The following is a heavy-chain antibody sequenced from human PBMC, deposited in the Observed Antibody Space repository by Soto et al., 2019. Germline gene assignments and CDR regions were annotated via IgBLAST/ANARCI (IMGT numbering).Heavy chain of an antibody. CDR1: GYTFTSYY. V-gene: IGHV1-46*03. CDR2: IKPSGGGT. Sequence: ASVKVSCKASGYTFTSYYMHWVRQAPGQGLEWMGNIKPSGGGTTYAQKFQGRVTITRDTSTSTVYMEVSSLRFEDTAVYYCAREMPSTYYFDYWGQGALVTVSS. CDR3: AREMPSTYYFDY. J-gene: IGHJ4*02. D-gene: IGHD2-2*01.